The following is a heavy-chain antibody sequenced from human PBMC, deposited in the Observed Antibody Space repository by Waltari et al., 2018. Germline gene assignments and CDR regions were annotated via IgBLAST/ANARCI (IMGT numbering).Heavy chain of an antibody. V-gene: IGHV3-33*01. J-gene: IGHJ5*02. D-gene: IGHD3-16*01. CDR1: GFTFSRYG. Sequence: QVQLVESGGGVVQPGRSLRLSCAASGFTFSRYGMPWVRQAPGKGLEWVAVIWYDGSNKYYADSVKGRFTISRDNSKNTLYLQMNSLRAEDTAVYYCARGNDRNGFDPWGQGTLVTVSS. CDR2: IWYDGSNK. CDR3: ARGNDRNGFDP.